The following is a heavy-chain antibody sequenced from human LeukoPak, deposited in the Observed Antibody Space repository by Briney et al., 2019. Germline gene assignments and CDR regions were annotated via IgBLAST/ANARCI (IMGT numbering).Heavy chain of an antibody. D-gene: IGHD3-22*01. Sequence: GGSLRLSCAASGFTFSSYWMSWVRQAPGKGLEWVANIKQDGSAKYYVESVKDRFTISRDNAKNSLYLQMNSLRAEDTAVYYCARVPYYYDRPAWFDPWGQGTLVTVSS. CDR2: IKQDGSAK. V-gene: IGHV3-7*01. CDR1: GFTFSSYW. CDR3: ARVPYYYDRPAWFDP. J-gene: IGHJ5*02.